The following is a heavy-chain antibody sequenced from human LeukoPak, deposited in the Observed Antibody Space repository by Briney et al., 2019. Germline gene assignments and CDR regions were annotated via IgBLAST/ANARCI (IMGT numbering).Heavy chain of an antibody. Sequence: GGSLRLSCAASGFTVRADCMSWVREAPGKGREWVANIRLDGSEKYNVDSVKGRFTISRDNAKNSFSLQMNSLRADDTAVYYCVRGGRYSYDYWGQGTLVTVSS. CDR3: VRGGRYSYDY. D-gene: IGHD2-15*01. CDR2: IRLDGSEK. V-gene: IGHV3-7*03. CDR1: GFTVRADC. J-gene: IGHJ4*02.